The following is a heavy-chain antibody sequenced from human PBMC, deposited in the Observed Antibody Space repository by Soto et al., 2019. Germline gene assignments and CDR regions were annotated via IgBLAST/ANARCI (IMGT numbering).Heavy chain of an antibody. Sequence: LSLTCTVSGGSVSSGSYYWSWIRQPPGKGLEWIGYIYYSGSTNYNPSLKSRVTISVDTSKNQFSLKLSSVTAADTAVYYCARVSFLTIFGVVIQYYFDYWGQGTLVTVSS. J-gene: IGHJ4*02. CDR1: GGSVSSGSYY. V-gene: IGHV4-61*01. CDR3: ARVSFLTIFGVVIQYYFDY. D-gene: IGHD3-3*01. CDR2: IYYSGST.